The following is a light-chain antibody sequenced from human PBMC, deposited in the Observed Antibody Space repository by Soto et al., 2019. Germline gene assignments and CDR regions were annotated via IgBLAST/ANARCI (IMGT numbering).Light chain of an antibody. CDR3: QAWDSSTAAV. CDR2: QDS. CDR1: KLGDKY. J-gene: IGLJ2*01. V-gene: IGLV3-1*01. Sequence: SYELTQPPSVSVSPGQTASITCSGEKLGDKYACWYQQKPGQSPVLVIYQDSKRPSGNPERFSVSNSGNTATLTISGTQAMDEADYYCQAWDSSTAAVFGGGIKLTVL.